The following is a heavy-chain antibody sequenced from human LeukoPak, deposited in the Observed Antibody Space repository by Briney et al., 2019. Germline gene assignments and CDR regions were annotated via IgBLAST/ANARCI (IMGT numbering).Heavy chain of an antibody. CDR2: IYYSGST. CDR3: ARTYCGGDGYNWFDP. V-gene: IGHV4-31*03. J-gene: IGHJ5*02. CDR1: GGSISSGGYY. Sequence: SETLSLTCTVSGGSISSGGYYWNWIRQHPGKGLEWIGYIYYSGSTYYNPSLKSRVTISVDTSKNQFSLKLSSVTAADTAVYYCARTYCGGDGYNWFDPWGQGTLVTVSP. D-gene: IGHD2-21*02.